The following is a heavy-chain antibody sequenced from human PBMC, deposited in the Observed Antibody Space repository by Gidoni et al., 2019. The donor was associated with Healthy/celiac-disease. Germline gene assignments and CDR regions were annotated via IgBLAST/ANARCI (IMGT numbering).Heavy chain of an antibody. V-gene: IGHV4-61*02. D-gene: IGHD6-13*01. CDR1: GGSISSGSYY. CDR3: ARDSRVYGFDP. Sequence: QVQLQESGPGLVKPSQTLSLTCTVSGGSISSGSYYWSWIRQPAGKGLEWIGRIYTSGSTNYNPSLKSRVTMSVDTSKNQFSLKLSSVTAADTAVYYCARDSRVYGFDPWGQGTLVTVSS. J-gene: IGHJ5*02. CDR2: IYTSGST.